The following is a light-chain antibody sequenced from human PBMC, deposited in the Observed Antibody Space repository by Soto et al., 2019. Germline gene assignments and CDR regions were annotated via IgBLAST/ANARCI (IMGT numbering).Light chain of an antibody. CDR3: QQYGSSPLT. CDR2: GAS. V-gene: IGKV3-20*01. Sequence: EIVLTQSPGTLSLSSGGRATLSCRASESVSDNDLAWYRKRSGQAPRLVIYGASSRASAVPDRFSGSGSGADFPLTISRLEPEDFAVYYCQQYGSSPLTLGGGTKVDIK. CDR1: ESVSDND. J-gene: IGKJ4*01.